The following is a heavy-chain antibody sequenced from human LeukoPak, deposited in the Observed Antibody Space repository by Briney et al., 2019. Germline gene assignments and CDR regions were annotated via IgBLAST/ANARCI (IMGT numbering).Heavy chain of an antibody. CDR1: GFTVSSNY. J-gene: IGHJ3*02. V-gene: IGHV3-53*01. CDR3: AREWKFDI. CDR2: IYAGGTT. D-gene: IGHD1-1*01. Sequence: HPGGSLRLSCAASGFTVSSNYMSWVRQAPGKGLEWVSVIYAGGTTYYADSVKGRFTISRDNSRNTLYLQMSSLRAEDTAVYYCAREWKFDIWGQGTMVTVSS.